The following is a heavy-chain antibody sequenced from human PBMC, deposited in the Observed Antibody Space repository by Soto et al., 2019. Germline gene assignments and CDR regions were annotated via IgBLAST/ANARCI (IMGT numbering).Heavy chain of an antibody. J-gene: IGHJ1*01. D-gene: IGHD1-1*01. CDR2: INPKNGGI. CDR3: VRAQSVLSLDI. V-gene: IGHV1-2*02. CDR1: GYTFTDFY. Sequence: ASVKVSCKSSGYTFTDFYIHWVRQAPGEGLEWVGWINPKNGGINYAQKFQGRVTMTRDTSANTSYMDLNRLNFDDSAIYYCVRAQSVLSLDIWGRGTQVTVSS.